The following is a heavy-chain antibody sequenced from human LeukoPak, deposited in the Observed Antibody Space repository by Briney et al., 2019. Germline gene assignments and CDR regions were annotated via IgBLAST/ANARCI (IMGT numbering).Heavy chain of an antibody. CDR1: GYSFTSFC. D-gene: IGHD2-8*02. J-gene: IGHJ5*02. CDR2: IYPGDSDT. V-gene: IGHV5-51*01. CDR3: ARHAWWKDDWFDP. Sequence: GESLKISCKGSGYSFTSFCIGWVRQMPGKGLEWMGIIYPGDSDTRYSPSFQGQVTISADKSISTAYLQWSSLKASDTAMYYCARHAWWKDDWFDPWGQGTLVTVSS.